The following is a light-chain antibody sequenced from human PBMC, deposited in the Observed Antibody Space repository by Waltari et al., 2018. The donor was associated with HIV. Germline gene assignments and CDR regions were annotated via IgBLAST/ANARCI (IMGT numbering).Light chain of an antibody. Sequence: QSVLTQPPSVSGAPGQRVTISCTGTNPNIGARYDAHSYQQLPGPAPKLLMFDNRKRPSGVPDRFSGSKSGNSASLVITGLQAADEAVYYCQSYDNSLSNVVFGGGTKLIVL. CDR3: QSYDNSLSNVV. CDR1: NPNIGARYD. CDR2: DNR. J-gene: IGLJ2*01. V-gene: IGLV1-40*01.